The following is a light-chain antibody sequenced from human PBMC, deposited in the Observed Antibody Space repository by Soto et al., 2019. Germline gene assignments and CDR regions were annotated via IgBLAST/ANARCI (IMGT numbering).Light chain of an antibody. V-gene: IGKV1-17*01. J-gene: IGKJ2*01. CDR1: QGIRND. Sequence: DIQMTQSPSSLSASVGDRVTITCRASQGIRNDLGWYQQKPGKAPKRLIYTASSLQRGVPSRFSGSGSGTELTLTMGSLKPEDFATYPCVRADSYPYPFGQGTRLEI. CDR3: VRADSYPYP. CDR2: TAS.